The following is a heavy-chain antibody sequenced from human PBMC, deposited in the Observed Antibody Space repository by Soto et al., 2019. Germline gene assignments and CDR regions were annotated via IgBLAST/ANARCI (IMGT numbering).Heavy chain of an antibody. CDR2: IYFSGST. CDR1: GGSISGGYN. Sequence: QVQLQESGPGLVKPSQTLSLTCSVSGGSISGGYNWSWLRPHPGKGLEWIGYIYFSGSTDYNPSLKSRLTMSVDTSRNQFSLTLSSVTAADTAVYYCARAIMISDGGVFEPIYGSFDLWGRGTLVSVSS. J-gene: IGHJ2*01. V-gene: IGHV4-31*03. D-gene: IGHD3-16*02. CDR3: ARAIMISDGGVFEPIYGSFDL.